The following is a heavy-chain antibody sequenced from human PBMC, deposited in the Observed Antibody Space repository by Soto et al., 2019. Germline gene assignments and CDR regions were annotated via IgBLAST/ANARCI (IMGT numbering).Heavy chain of an antibody. CDR1: GGTFSSYA. D-gene: IGHD4-17*01. J-gene: IGHJ4*02. Sequence: SVKVSCKASGGTFSSYAINWMRQAPGQGLEWMGGIIPIFGTANYAQKFQGRVTITADESTSTAYMELSSLRSEDTAVHYCARGRDYGGTSGFDYWGQGTLVTVSS. CDR2: IIPIFGTA. V-gene: IGHV1-69*13. CDR3: ARGRDYGGTSGFDY.